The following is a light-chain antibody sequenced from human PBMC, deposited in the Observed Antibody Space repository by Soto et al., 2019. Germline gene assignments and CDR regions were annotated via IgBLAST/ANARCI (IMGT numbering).Light chain of an antibody. J-gene: IGKJ4*02. CDR3: QQYNNRLLT. V-gene: IGKV3-15*01. Sequence: EIVMTQSPATLSVSPGESAPLSCRASHRVSHYFAWYPPRPGPAPRLLLYGASTRATGTPARISGSASGTEFTLTSSSLPSEDFAIYCCQQYNNRLLTFGGGTKVDIK. CDR2: GAS. CDR1: HRVSHY.